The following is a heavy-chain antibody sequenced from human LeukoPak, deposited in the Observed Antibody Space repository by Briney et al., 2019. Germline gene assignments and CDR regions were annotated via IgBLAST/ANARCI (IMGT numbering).Heavy chain of an antibody. CDR1: GYIFTGYY. CDR3: ARGLTYYYGSGSYYFDY. Sequence: ASVKVSCKAPGYIFTGYYMHWVRRATGQGLEWMGWMNPNSGNTGYAQKFQGRVTITRNTSISTAYMELSSLRSEDTAVYYCARGLTYYYGSGSYYFDYWGQGTLVTVSS. D-gene: IGHD3-10*01. V-gene: IGHV1-8*03. J-gene: IGHJ4*02. CDR2: MNPNSGNT.